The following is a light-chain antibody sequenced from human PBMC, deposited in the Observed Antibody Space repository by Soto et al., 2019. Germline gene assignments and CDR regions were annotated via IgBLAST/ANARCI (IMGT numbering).Light chain of an antibody. CDR3: APWDDSLNAYV. J-gene: IGLJ1*01. CDR2: GND. Sequence: QSVLTQPPSASGTPGQSVTISCSGSASNIGSNSVNWYQHLPGAAPKLLIFGNDQRPSGVPDRFSGSKSGTSASLVISGLQSEDEADSYCAPWDDSLNAYVSGTGTTVTVL. CDR1: ASNIGSNS. V-gene: IGLV1-44*01.